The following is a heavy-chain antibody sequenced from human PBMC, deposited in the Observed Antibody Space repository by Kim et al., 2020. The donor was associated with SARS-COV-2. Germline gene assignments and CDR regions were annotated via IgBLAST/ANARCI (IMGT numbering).Heavy chain of an antibody. V-gene: IGHV3-48*02. J-gene: IGHJ5*02. CDR2: ISSSSSTI. CDR3: ARGQSGQLLPADGIDP. CDR1: GFTFSSYS. D-gene: IGHD2-2*01. Sequence: GGSLRLSCAASGFTFSSYSMNWVRQAPGKGLEWVSYISSSSSTIYYADSVKGRFTISRDNAKNSLYLQMNSLRDEDTAVYYCARGQSGQLLPADGIDPWGQGTLVTVSS.